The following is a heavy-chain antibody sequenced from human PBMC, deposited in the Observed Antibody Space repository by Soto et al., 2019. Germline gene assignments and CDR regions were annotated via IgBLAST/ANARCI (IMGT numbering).Heavy chain of an antibody. CDR1: GVSISSYY. J-gene: IGHJ6*02. Sequence: QVQLQESGPGLVKPSETLSLTCTVSGVSISSYYWSWIRQPAGKGLEWSGRIYTSGSTNCKPSLKSRVTMSVNKSKNQYALKLSSVTAEDKAVYYCARFGQNSMDVWGHGTTVTVS. CDR3: ARFGQNSMDV. V-gene: IGHV4-4*07. CDR2: IYTSGST. D-gene: IGHD3-10*01.